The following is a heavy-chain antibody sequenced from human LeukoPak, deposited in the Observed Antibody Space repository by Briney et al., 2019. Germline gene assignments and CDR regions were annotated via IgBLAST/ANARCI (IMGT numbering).Heavy chain of an antibody. CDR2: ISYIGTT. J-gene: IGHJ4*02. Sequence: PSETLSLTCTVSGGSISSYYWSWIRQPPGKGLEWIGYISYIGTTNHNPSLKSRVTISVDTSKNQFSLKLNSVTAADTAVYYCARRVNDDSGSYPLYYFDYWGLGTLVTVSS. V-gene: IGHV4-59*08. D-gene: IGHD3-10*01. CDR1: GGSISSYY. CDR3: ARRVNDDSGSYPLYYFDY.